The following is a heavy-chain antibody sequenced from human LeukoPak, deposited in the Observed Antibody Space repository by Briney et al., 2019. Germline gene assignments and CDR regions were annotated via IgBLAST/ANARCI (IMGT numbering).Heavy chain of an antibody. J-gene: IGHJ4*02. D-gene: IGHD6-13*01. V-gene: IGHV4-34*01. Sequence: SETLSLTCAVYGGSFSGYYWSGIRQPPGKGLEWIGEINHSGSTNYNPSLKSRVIISVDTSKNQFSLKLSSVTAADTAVYYCARGPRYSSSWHHYFDYWGQGTLVTVSS. CDR3: ARGPRYSSSWHHYFDY. CDR2: INHSGST. CDR1: GGSFSGYY.